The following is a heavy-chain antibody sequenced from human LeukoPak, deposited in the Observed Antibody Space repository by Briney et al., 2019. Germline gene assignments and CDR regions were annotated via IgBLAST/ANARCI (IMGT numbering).Heavy chain of an antibody. J-gene: IGHJ4*02. CDR3: ARRMEYYYGNSGYYFDY. Sequence: SQTLSLTCTVSGGSTSSGGYYWSWIRQYPGTGLEWIGYIYHSGSTYYNPSLQSRVTISLDMSKNQFSLKLSSVTAADTAVYYCARRMEYYYGNSGYYFDYWGQGALVTVSS. D-gene: IGHD3-22*01. CDR1: GGSTSSGGYY. CDR2: IYHSGST. V-gene: IGHV4-31*03.